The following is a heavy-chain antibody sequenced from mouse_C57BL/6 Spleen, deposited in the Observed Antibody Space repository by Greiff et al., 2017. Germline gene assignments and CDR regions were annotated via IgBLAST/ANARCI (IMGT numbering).Heavy chain of an antibody. CDR2: ISDGGSYT. D-gene: IGHD4-1*01. CDR1: GFTFSSYA. Sequence: DVMLVESGGGLVKPGGSLKLSCAASGFTFSSYAMSWVRQTPEKRLEWVATISDGGSYTYYPDNVKGRFTISRDNAKNNLDLQMSHLKSEDTAMYYCAREVDWGYEMDYWGQGTSVTV. J-gene: IGHJ4*01. CDR3: AREVDWGYEMDY. V-gene: IGHV5-4*03.